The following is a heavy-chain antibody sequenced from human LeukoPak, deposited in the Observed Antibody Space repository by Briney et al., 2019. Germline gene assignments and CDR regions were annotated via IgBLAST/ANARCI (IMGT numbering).Heavy chain of an antibody. CDR1: GGSISSYY. Sequence: SETLSLTCTVSGGSISSYYWSWIRQPPGKGLEWIGSIYYSGSTYYNPSLKSRVTISVDTSKNQFSLKLSSVTAADTAVYYCARHAAGVFDYWGQGTLVTVSS. CDR3: ARHAAGVFDY. J-gene: IGHJ4*02. D-gene: IGHD6-13*01. CDR2: IYYSGST. V-gene: IGHV4-39*01.